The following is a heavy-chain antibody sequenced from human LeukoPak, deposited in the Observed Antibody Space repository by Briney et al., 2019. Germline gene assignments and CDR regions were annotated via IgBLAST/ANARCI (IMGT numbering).Heavy chain of an antibody. V-gene: IGHV3-30*18. CDR1: GFTFSSYG. CDR3: AKDGLRYCSSTSCHEHDY. CDR2: ISYDGSNK. J-gene: IGHJ4*02. Sequence: PGGSLRLSCAASGFTFSSYGMHWVCQAPGKGLEWVAVISYDGSNKYYADSVKGRFTISRDNSKNTLYLQMNSLRAEDTAVYYCAKDGLRYCSSTSCHEHDYWGQGTLVTVSS. D-gene: IGHD2-2*01.